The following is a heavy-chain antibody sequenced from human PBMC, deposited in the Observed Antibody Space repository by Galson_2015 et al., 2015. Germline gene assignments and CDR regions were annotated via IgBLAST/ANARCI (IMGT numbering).Heavy chain of an antibody. CDR2: ISYDGSNK. CDR3: ARSPGVVAAAYCYFDP. J-gene: IGHJ2*01. V-gene: IGHV3-30-3*01. D-gene: IGHD2-15*01. Sequence: SLRLSCAASGFTFSSYAMHWVRQAPGKGLEWVAVISYDGSNKYYADSVKGRFTISRDNSKNTLYLQMNSLRAEDTAVYYCARSPGVVAAAYCYFDPWGRGPPATASS. CDR1: GFTFSSYA.